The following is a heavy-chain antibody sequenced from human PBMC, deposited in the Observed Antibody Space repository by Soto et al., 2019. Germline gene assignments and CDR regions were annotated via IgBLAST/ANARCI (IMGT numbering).Heavy chain of an antibody. Sequence: ASVKVSCKASGYTFTGYYMHWVRQAPGQGLEWMGWINPNSGGTNYAQKFQGRVTMTRDPSISTAYMELSRLRSDDTAVYYCARDSIAIFGVVTRQDWFDPWGQGTLVTVSS. D-gene: IGHD3-3*01. J-gene: IGHJ5*02. CDR2: INPNSGGT. CDR1: GYTFTGYY. CDR3: ARDSIAIFGVVTRQDWFDP. V-gene: IGHV1-2*02.